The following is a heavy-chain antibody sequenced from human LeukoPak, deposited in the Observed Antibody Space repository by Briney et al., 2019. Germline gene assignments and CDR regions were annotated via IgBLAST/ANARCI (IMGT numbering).Heavy chain of an antibody. D-gene: IGHD6-13*01. CDR3: ATSLDAPGNY. J-gene: IGHJ4*02. CDR1: GFTFRTSW. Sequence: GGSLRLSCVVSGFTFRTSWMAWVRQAPGKGLEWLANINEDARQTYYVDSVKGRFTISRDNAENSLYLQMNSLRAEDTAVYYCATSLDAPGNYWGQGSLVTVSS. V-gene: IGHV3-7*01. CDR2: INEDARQT.